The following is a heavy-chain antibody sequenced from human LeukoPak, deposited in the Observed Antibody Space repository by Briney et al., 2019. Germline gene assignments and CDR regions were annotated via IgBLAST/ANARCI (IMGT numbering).Heavy chain of an antibody. CDR2: IYPGDSDT. J-gene: IGHJ4*02. CDR1: GYSFTSYW. V-gene: IGHV5-51*01. D-gene: IGHD3-22*01. Sequence: GESLKISCKGSGYSFTSYWIGWVRQMPGKGLERMGIIYPGDSDTRYSPSFQGQVTISADKSISTAYLQWSSLKASGTAMYYCARVSYYYDSSGYHHFDYWGQGTLVTVSS. CDR3: ARVSYYYDSSGYHHFDY.